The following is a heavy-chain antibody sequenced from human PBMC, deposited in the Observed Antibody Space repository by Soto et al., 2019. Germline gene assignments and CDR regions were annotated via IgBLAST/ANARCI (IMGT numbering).Heavy chain of an antibody. CDR2: IKPDESEK. CDR3: VRGGSNYAS. D-gene: IGHD4-4*01. CDR1: GFTFSDSW. Sequence: EVQLVESGGGLVQPGGSLRLSCTASGFTFSDSWMTWVRQAPGKGLEWVARIKPDESEKKYADCVKGRFSISRDNAKNSMYLQMDSLRGEYTAVYYCVRGGSNYASWGQGTLVTVSS. V-gene: IGHV3-7*01. J-gene: IGHJ5*02.